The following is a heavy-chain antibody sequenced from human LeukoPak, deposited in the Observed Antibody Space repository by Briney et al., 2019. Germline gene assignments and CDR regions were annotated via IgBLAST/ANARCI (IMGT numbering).Heavy chain of an antibody. J-gene: IGHJ4*02. CDR2: IYYTGGT. CDR1: GGSISSSSYG. V-gene: IGHV4-39*01. CDR3: ASQRLTTGFDY. D-gene: IGHD1-1*01. Sequence: SETLSLTCTVSGGSISSSSYGWGWIRQPPGKGMEWIGSIYYTGGTYYSPSLKSRVTISVDMSKNQFSLNLSSVTAADMAVYYCASQRLTTGFDYWGQGTLVTVSS.